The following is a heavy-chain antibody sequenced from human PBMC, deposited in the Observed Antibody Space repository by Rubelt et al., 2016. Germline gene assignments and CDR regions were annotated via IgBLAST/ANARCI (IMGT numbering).Heavy chain of an antibody. Sequence: QVQLQESSPGLVKPSETLSLTCTVSGGSISSSYWSWIRQPPGKGLEWIGYIYYSGSTNYNPSLKGRVTKSGDTSKYQCALKLRSVTAADTAVYYCARVAAAGILDYWGQGTLVTVSS. V-gene: IGHV4-59*01. CDR2: IYYSGST. J-gene: IGHJ4*02. D-gene: IGHD6-13*01. CDR1: GGSISSSY. CDR3: ARVAAAGILDY.